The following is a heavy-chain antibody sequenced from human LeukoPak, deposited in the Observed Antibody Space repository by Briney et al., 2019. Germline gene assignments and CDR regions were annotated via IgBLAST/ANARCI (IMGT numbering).Heavy chain of an antibody. CDR1: GYTFTSYY. J-gene: IGHJ4*02. CDR3: AVRPLGIAAAGTPFDY. CDR2: INPSGGST. Sequence: ASVKVSCKASGYTFTSYYMHWVRQAPGQGLEWMGIINPSGGSTSYAQKFQGRVTMTRDTSTSTVYMELSSLRSEDTAVYYCAVRPLGIAAAGTPFDYWGQGTLVTVSS. V-gene: IGHV1-46*01. D-gene: IGHD6-13*01.